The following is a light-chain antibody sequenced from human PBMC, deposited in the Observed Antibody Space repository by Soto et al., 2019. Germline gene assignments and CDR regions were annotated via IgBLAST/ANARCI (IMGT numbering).Light chain of an antibody. CDR1: SSNIGAGYD. CDR2: GNS. J-gene: IGLJ2*01. Sequence: QSVLTQPPSVSGAPGQRVTISCTGSSSNIGAGYDVHWYQQIPVTAPKLLIYGNSNRPSGVPDRFSGSKSGTSASLAITGLQAADEADYYCQSYDSSLSVVVFGGGTKLTVL. V-gene: IGLV1-40*01. CDR3: QSYDSSLSVVV.